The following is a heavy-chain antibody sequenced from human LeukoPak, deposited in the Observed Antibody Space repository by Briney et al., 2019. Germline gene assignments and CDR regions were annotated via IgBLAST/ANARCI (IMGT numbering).Heavy chain of an antibody. D-gene: IGHD5-18*01. Sequence: PSETLSLTCTVSGGSISSSSYYWGWIRQPPGKGLEWIGYIYHSGSTYYNPSLKSRVTISVDTSKNQFSLKLSSVTAADTAVYYCASKLGYSYEEYFQHWGQGTLVTVSS. CDR1: GGSISSSSYY. CDR2: IYHSGST. V-gene: IGHV4-39*07. CDR3: ASKLGYSYEEYFQH. J-gene: IGHJ1*01.